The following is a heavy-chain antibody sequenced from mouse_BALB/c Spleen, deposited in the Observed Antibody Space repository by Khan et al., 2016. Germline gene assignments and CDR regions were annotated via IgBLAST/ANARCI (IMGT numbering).Heavy chain of an antibody. CDR3: ARFFGNYRYFDV. J-gene: IGHJ1*01. CDR1: GYSITSDYA. Sequence: EVQLQESGPGLVKPSQSLSLTCTVTGYSITSDYAWNWIRQFPGNKLEWMGYISYSGSTSYNPSLKSRISITRDTSNNQFFLQLNSVTTEDTATDYCARFFGNYRYFDVWDAGTTVTVSS. D-gene: IGHD2-1*01. V-gene: IGHV3-2*02. CDR2: ISYSGST.